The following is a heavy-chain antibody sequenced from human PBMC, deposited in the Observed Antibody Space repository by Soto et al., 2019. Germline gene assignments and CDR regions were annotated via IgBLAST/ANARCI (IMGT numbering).Heavy chain of an antibody. CDR3: ASLPSGWSGYRNYYCYYGMDV. J-gene: IGHJ6*02. V-gene: IGHV5-10-1*01. CDR2: IDPSDSYT. D-gene: IGHD3-3*01. Sequence: GESLKISCKGSGYSFTSYWISWVRQMPGKGLEWMGRIDPSDSYTNYSPSFQGHVTISADKSISTAYLQWSSLKASDTAMYYCASLPSGWSGYRNYYCYYGMDVWGQGTTVTVSS. CDR1: GYSFTSYW.